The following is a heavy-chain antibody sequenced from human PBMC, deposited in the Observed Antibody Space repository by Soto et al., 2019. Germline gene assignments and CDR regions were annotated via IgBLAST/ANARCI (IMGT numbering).Heavy chain of an antibody. D-gene: IGHD3-3*02. CDR2: TRNAANSFST. J-gene: IGHJ4*02. Sequence: EVQLVESGGGLVQPGGSLRLSCAASGFTFSAHYMDWVRQAPGKGLEWVGRTRNAANSFSTQYAASVKGRFTISRDGSKSSLYLQMNSLKTEDTAVYYCARISTTSTYYFDYWGQGTVVTVSS. CDR3: ARISTTSTYYFDY. V-gene: IGHV3-72*01. CDR1: GFTFSAHY.